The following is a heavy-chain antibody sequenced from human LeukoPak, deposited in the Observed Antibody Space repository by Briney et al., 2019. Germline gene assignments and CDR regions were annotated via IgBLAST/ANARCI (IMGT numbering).Heavy chain of an antibody. CDR1: GYSFTGYY. D-gene: IGHD2-2*01. CDR3: VRDRTKYCSSTSCPLDY. CDR2: INPYSGGT. Sequence: ASVKVSCKASGYSFTGYYMHWVRQAPGQGLEWMGWINPYSGGTNHAQKFQGRVTMTRDTSINTAYMELSRLRSDDTAVYYCVRDRTKYCSSTSCPLDYWGQGTLVTVSS. J-gene: IGHJ4*02. V-gene: IGHV1-2*02.